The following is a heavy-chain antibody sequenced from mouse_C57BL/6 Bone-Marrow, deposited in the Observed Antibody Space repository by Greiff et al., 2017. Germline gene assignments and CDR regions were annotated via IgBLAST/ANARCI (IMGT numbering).Heavy chain of an antibody. J-gene: IGHJ4*01. CDR3: AVYYGSSNYAMDY. D-gene: IGHD1-1*01. CDR1: GYTFTDYY. Sequence: VQLQQSGPELVKPGASVKISCKASGYTFTDYYMNWVKQSHGKSLEWIGDINPNNGGTSYNQKFKGKATLTVDKSSSTAYMELRSLTYEDAAVYYCAVYYGSSNYAMDYWGQGTSVTVSS. V-gene: IGHV1-26*01. CDR2: INPNNGGT.